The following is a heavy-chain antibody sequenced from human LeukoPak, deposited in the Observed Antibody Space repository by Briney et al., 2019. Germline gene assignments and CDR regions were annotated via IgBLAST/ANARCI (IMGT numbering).Heavy chain of an antibody. D-gene: IGHD6-6*01. CDR3: ARKGEKIQSYSSSSYFDY. V-gene: IGHV4-34*01. CDR2: INHSGSS. Sequence: SETLSLTCAVYGGSFSGYYWSWIRQPPGKGLEWIGEINHSGSSNYNPSLKSQVTISVDTSKNQFSLKLSSVTAADTAVYYCARKGEKIQSYSSSSYFDYWGQGTLVTVS. J-gene: IGHJ4*02. CDR1: GGSFSGYY.